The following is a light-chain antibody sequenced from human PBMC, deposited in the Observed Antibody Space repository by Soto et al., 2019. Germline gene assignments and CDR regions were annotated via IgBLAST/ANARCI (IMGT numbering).Light chain of an antibody. CDR3: QQYGSSPWLT. Sequence: EIVLTQSPGTLSLSPGERATLSSRASQSVSSSYLAWYQQKPGQAPRLLIYGASSRATGIPDRFSGSGSGTDFTLTISRLEPEDFAVYYCQQYGSSPWLTFGGGTKVEIK. CDR1: QSVSSSY. CDR2: GAS. J-gene: IGKJ4*01. V-gene: IGKV3-20*01.